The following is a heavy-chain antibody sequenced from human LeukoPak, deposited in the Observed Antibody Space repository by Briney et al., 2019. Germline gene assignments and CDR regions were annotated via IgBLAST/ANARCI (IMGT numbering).Heavy chain of an antibody. J-gene: IGHJ4*02. V-gene: IGHV3-30*18. Sequence: GGSLRLSCAASGFTFSSYGMHWVRQAPGKGLEWVAVISYDGSNKYYADSVKGRFTISRDNSKNTLCLQMNSLRAEDTAVYYCAKDLGRVGATFDYWGQGTLVTVSS. CDR2: ISYDGSNK. CDR3: AKDLGRVGATFDY. D-gene: IGHD1-26*01. CDR1: GFTFSSYG.